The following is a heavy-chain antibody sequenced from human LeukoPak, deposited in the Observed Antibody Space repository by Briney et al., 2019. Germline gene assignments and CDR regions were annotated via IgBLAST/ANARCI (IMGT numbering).Heavy chain of an antibody. CDR3: ARAYGSGTYVYFDY. V-gene: IGHV3-30*04. J-gene: IGHJ4*02. D-gene: IGHD3-10*01. Sequence: PGRSLRLSCAASGFTFSSYAMHWVRQAPGKGLEWVAVISYDGSNRSYPDSVKGRFTISRDTSKNTLYLQMNSLRPEDTAVYYCARAYGSGTYVYFDYWGQGTLVTVSS. CDR1: GFTFSSYA. CDR2: ISYDGSNR.